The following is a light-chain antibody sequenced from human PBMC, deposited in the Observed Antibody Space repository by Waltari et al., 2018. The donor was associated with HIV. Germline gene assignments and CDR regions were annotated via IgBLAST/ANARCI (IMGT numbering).Light chain of an antibody. CDR3: LLYYGGAWV. Sequence: QTVVTQEPSLTVSPGGTVTLTCSFNAGAVTSRNYPTWFQQTPGQAPRALIYSTISRQSWTPARFSASLLGGKAALALSGVQPEDEAEYYCLLYYGGAWVFGGGTKLTVL. CDR2: STI. V-gene: IGLV7-43*01. J-gene: IGLJ3*02. CDR1: AGAVTSRNY.